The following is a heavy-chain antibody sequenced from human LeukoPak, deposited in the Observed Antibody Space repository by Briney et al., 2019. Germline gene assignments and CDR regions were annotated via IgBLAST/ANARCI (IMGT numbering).Heavy chain of an antibody. D-gene: IGHD2-2*01. V-gene: IGHV4-39*01. Sequence: PSETLSLTCTVSGGSISSSSYFWGWIRQPAGKGLEWIGSIYYSGSTYYNPSLKSRVTISVDTSKNQFSLKLSSVTAADTAVYYCARTQYCSSTSCYYHYFDYWGQGTLVTVSS. CDR1: GGSISSSSYF. CDR3: ARTQYCSSTSCYYHYFDY. CDR2: IYYSGST. J-gene: IGHJ4*02.